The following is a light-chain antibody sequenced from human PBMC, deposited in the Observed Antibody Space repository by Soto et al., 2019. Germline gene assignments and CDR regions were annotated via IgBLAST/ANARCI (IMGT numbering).Light chain of an antibody. V-gene: IGLV1-40*01. Sequence: QSVLTQPPSVSGAPGQRVIVSCNGTTFNVGAGYDVHWYQQVPGSVPNLLIYNNIKRPSGVPDRFSGSRSGTSASLVIDGLQAEDEADYYCQSYDSSLSGVVFGGGTKVTVL. CDR1: TFNVGAGYD. J-gene: IGLJ2*01. CDR3: QSYDSSLSGVV. CDR2: NNI.